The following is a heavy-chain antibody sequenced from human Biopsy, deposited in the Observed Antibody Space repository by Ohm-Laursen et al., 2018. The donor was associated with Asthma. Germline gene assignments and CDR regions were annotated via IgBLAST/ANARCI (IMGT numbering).Heavy chain of an antibody. Sequence: SVKVSCKSLGGTFNTYVIGWVRPAPGQRLGWMGGINSVFGTTTYPQKFQDRVTITADDSTSTVYMELSSLRSEDTAVYYCARKAGSCISRTCYSLDFWGQGTLVTVSS. CDR1: GGTFNTYV. CDR2: INSVFGTT. J-gene: IGHJ4*02. V-gene: IGHV1-69*13. CDR3: ARKAGSCISRTCYSLDF. D-gene: IGHD2-2*01.